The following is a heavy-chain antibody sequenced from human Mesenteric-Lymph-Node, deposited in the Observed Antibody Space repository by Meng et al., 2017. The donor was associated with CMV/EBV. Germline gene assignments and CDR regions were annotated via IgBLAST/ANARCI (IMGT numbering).Heavy chain of an antibody. CDR3: ARDTLTYSYGPGWIDP. CDR2: IFYSGSA. D-gene: IGHD3-10*01. V-gene: IGHV4-39*02. Sequence: HLQVEESGPRLVKPSETLSLKCTVSGGSISSSWHYWGWIRQPPGKGLEWIGSIFYSGSAHYNPALESRVTISIDKSKNEFFLNLGSVTAADTAMYFCARDTLTYSYGPGWIDPWGQGTLVTVSS. CDR1: GGSISSSWHY. J-gene: IGHJ5*02.